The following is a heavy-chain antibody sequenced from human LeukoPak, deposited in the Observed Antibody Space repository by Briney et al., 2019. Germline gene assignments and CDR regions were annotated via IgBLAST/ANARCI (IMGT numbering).Heavy chain of an antibody. CDR3: AREVVAAPGTVDY. Sequence: SETLSLTCTVSGDSISGFHWSWIRQPPGKGLEWIGYIYYSGSTNYNPSLKSRVTISVDTSKNQFSLKLASVTAADTAVYYCAREVVAAPGTVDYWGQGTLVTVSS. CDR1: GDSISGFH. J-gene: IGHJ4*02. D-gene: IGHD6-13*01. CDR2: IYYSGST. V-gene: IGHV4-59*01.